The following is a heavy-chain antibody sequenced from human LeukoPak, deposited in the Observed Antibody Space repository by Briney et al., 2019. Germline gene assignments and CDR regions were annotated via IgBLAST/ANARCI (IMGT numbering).Heavy chain of an antibody. D-gene: IGHD2-15*01. J-gene: IGHJ4*02. V-gene: IGHV3-23*01. Sequence: PGGSLRLSCAASGFTFSSYAMSWVRQAPGTGLEWVSVISGSGDSTYYADSVKGRFTISRDNSKSTLYLQMNSLRAEDTAVYYCAKDRYCSGGSCTSALDYWGQGTLVTVSS. CDR3: AKDRYCSGGSCTSALDY. CDR2: ISGSGDST. CDR1: GFTFSSYA.